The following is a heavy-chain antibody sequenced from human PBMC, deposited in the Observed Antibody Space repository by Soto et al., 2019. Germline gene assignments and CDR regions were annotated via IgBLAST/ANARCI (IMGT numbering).Heavy chain of an antibody. Sequence: ASVKVSCKASGYTFTSYYMHWVRQAPGQGLEWMGVINPSGGSTSYAQKFQGRVTMTRDTSTSTVYMELSSLRSEDTAVYYCARGSPATNYSAILTGLYYMDAWGKGPTVTVSS. CDR3: ARGSPATNYSAILTGLYYMDA. CDR1: GYTFTSYY. CDR2: INPSGGST. J-gene: IGHJ6*03. D-gene: IGHD3-9*01. V-gene: IGHV1-46*03.